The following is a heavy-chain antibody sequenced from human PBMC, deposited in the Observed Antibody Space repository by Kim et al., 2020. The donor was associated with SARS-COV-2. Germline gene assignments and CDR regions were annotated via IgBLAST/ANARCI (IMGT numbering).Heavy chain of an antibody. CDR1: GFTFSSYA. CDR2: ISGSGGST. Sequence: GGSLRLSCAASGFTFSSYAMSWVRQAPGKGLEWVSGISGSGGSTYYADSVNGRFTISRDNSKNTLYLQVHSLRAEDTAVYYCAKDRRLYYDFWTGYDRPRDGMDVWGQGTTVTVSS. J-gene: IGHJ6*02. CDR3: AKDRRLYYDFWTGYDRPRDGMDV. V-gene: IGHV3-23*01. D-gene: IGHD3-3*01.